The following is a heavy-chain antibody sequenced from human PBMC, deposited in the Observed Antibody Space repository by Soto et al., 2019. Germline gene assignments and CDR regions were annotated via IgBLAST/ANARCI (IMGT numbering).Heavy chain of an antibody. J-gene: IGHJ2*01. D-gene: IGHD3-16*01. CDR2: IKTDGSII. Sequence: DVQLVESGGGLVQPGGSLTLSCEASGFSFSSYWMHWVRQAPGKGLVWVSRIKTDGSIIKYADFVEGRFTISRDNTKNTLFLQVNRLTDEDTAVYYCARVKQGVLYFDLLRPGTLVTVSS. V-gene: IGHV3-74*01. CDR3: ARVKQGVLYFDL. CDR1: GFSFSSYW.